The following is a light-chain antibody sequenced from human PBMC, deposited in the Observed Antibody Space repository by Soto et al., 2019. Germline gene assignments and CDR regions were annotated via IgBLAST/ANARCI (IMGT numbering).Light chain of an antibody. CDR2: GAS. J-gene: IGKJ4*01. Sequence: DILLTQSPAIVSVSPGERATLSCRASRSVSTNLAWYQHKHGQAPRLLIYGASTRVTDIPARFSGSGYGTDFTLTINYLKSEDFGVYYCQQYDKSLPPVTFGGGTKVEI. V-gene: IGKV3-15*01. CDR3: QQYDKSLPPVT. CDR1: RSVSTN.